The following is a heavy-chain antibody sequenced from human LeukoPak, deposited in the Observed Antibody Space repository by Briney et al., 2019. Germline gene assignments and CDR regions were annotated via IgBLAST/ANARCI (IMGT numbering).Heavy chain of an antibody. CDR1: GGSISSGSYY. V-gene: IGHV4-61*02. D-gene: IGHD2-15*01. Sequence: SETLSLTCTVSGGSISSGSYYWSWIRQPAEKGLEWIGRIYTSGSTNYNPSLKSRVTISVDTSKNQFSLKLSSVTAADTAVYYCARDRYCSGGSCYDYWGQGTLVTVSS. CDR3: ARDRYCSGGSCYDY. J-gene: IGHJ4*02. CDR2: IYTSGST.